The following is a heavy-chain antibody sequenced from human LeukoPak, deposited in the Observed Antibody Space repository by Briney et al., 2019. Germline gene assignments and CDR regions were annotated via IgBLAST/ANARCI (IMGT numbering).Heavy chain of an antibody. Sequence: PGGSLRLSCAASGFTVSSNYMSWVRQAPGKGLVWVSRIKTDGSWTNDADSVKGRFTISRDNAENTLYLQMNSLRVEDTAVYYCVRGVGGSSYLDYWGQGALVTVSS. V-gene: IGHV3-74*01. J-gene: IGHJ4*02. CDR1: GFTVSSNY. D-gene: IGHD3-16*01. CDR3: VRGVGGSSYLDY. CDR2: IKTDGSWT.